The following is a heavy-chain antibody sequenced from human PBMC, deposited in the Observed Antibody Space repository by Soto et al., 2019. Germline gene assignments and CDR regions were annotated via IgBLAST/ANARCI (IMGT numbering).Heavy chain of an antibody. Sequence: QVQLVESGGGVVQPGRSLRLSCAASGFTFSSYDMHWVRQAPGKGLEWVAVISYDGSNKYYADSVKGRFTISRDNSKNTLYLQMNSLRAEDTAVYYCARDGPHSDGYPPPRWYFDLWVRGTMVTVSS. V-gene: IGHV3-30-3*01. CDR1: GFTFSSYD. J-gene: IGHJ2*01. CDR3: ARDGPHSDGYPPPRWYFDL. CDR2: ISYDGSNK. D-gene: IGHD5-18*01.